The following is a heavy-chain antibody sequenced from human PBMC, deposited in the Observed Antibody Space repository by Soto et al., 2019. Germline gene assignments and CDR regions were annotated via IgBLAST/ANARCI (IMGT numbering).Heavy chain of an antibody. J-gene: IGHJ3*02. CDR2: ISSSSSYI. Sequence: GGSLRLSCAASGFTFISYSMNWVRQAPWKGLEWVSSISSSSSYIYYADSVKGRFTISRDNAKNSLYLQMNSLRAEDTAVYYCARDYCSGGSCYSDAFDIWGQGTMVTVSS. V-gene: IGHV3-21*01. CDR1: GFTFISYS. D-gene: IGHD2-15*01. CDR3: ARDYCSGGSCYSDAFDI.